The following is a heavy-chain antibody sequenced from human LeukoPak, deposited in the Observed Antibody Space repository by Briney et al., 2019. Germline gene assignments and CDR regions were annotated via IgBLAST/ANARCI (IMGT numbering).Heavy chain of an antibody. V-gene: IGHV3-23*01. CDR3: AKEWGYYGSGSYVY. J-gene: IGHJ4*02. CDR2: ISGSGGST. Sequence: GGSLRLSCAASGFTFSSYGMSWVRQAPGKGLEWVSAISGSGGSTYYADSVKGRFTISRDNSKNTLYLQMNSLRAEDTAVYYCAKEWGYYGSGSYVYWGQGTLVTVSS. D-gene: IGHD3-10*01. CDR1: GFTFSSYG.